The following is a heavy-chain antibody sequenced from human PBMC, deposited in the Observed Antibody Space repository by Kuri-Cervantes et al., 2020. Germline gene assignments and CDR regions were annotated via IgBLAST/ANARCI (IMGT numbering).Heavy chain of an antibody. CDR2: INHSGST. CDR1: SGSLSGYY. CDR3: ARDYYDSSGYYRFDY. V-gene: IGHV4-34*01. J-gene: IGHJ4*02. D-gene: IGHD3-22*01. Sequence: SQTLSLTCAVYSGSLSGYYWSWIRQPPGKGLEWIGEINHSGSTNYNPSLKSRVTTSVDTSKNQFSLKLSSVTAADTAVYYCARDYYDSSGYYRFDYWGQGTLVTVSS.